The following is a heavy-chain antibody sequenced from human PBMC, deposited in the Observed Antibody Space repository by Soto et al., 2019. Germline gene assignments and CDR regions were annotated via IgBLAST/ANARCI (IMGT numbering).Heavy chain of an antibody. CDR2: IYHSGST. Sequence: TLSLTCAVSGGSISSGGYSWSWIRQPPGKGLEWIGYIYHSGSTYYNPSLKSRVTISVDRSKNQFSLKLSSVTAADTAVYYCTRDWGRWLRPDRYFDYWGQGTLVTVSS. D-gene: IGHD5-12*01. CDR3: TRDWGRWLRPDRYFDY. V-gene: IGHV4-30-2*01. CDR1: GGSISSGGYS. J-gene: IGHJ4*02.